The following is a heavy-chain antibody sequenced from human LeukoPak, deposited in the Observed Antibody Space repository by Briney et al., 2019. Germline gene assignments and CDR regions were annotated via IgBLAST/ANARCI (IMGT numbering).Heavy chain of an antibody. CDR2: ISSSGSTI. J-gene: IGHJ6*03. D-gene: IGHD3-22*01. Sequence: GGSLRLSCAASGFTFSSYGMHWVRQAPGKGLEWVSYISSSGSTIYYADSVKGRFTISRDNAKNSLYLQMNSLRAEDTAVYYCARDRRYYYDSSGFYYYYYMDVWGKGTTVTISS. V-gene: IGHV3-48*04. CDR1: GFTFSSYG. CDR3: ARDRRYYYDSSGFYYYYYMDV.